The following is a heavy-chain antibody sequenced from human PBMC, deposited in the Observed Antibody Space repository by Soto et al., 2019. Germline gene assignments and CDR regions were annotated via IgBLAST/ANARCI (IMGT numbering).Heavy chain of an antibody. J-gene: IGHJ5*02. CDR3: ARVVGRFLERLRGWFDP. Sequence: GGSLRLSCAASGFTFSSYSMNWVRQAPGKGLEWVSSISSSSSYIYYADSVKGRFTISRDNAKNSLYLQMNSLRAEDTAVYYCARVVGRFLERLRGWFDPWGQGTLVTVSS. CDR2: ISSSSSYI. D-gene: IGHD3-3*01. CDR1: GFTFSSYS. V-gene: IGHV3-21*01.